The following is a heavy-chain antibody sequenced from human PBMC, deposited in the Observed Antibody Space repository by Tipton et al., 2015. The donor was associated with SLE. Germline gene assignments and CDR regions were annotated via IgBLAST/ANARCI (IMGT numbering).Heavy chain of an antibody. CDR3: ARDLDYGSGSSLYYFDY. D-gene: IGHD3-10*01. J-gene: IGHJ4*02. Sequence: TLSLTCAVYGGSFSGYYWSWIRQPPGKGLEWIGEINHSGSTNYNPSLKSRVTISVDTSKNQFSLKLSSVTAADTAVYYCARDLDYGSGSSLYYFDYWGQGTLVTVSS. CDR2: INHSGST. CDR1: GGSFSGYY. V-gene: IGHV4-34*01.